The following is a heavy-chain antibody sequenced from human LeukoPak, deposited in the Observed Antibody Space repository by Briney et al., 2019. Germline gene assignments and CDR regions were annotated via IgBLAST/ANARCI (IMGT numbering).Heavy chain of an antibody. V-gene: IGHV4-59*01. CDR3: GGIYDYYMDV. CDR2: IYYGGST. J-gene: IGHJ6*03. CDR1: GGSISSYH. Sequence: SETLSLTCTVSGGSISSYHWTWIRQPPGKGLEYIGYIYYGGSTNYNPSLKSRVTFSIDTSKNQFSLILSSVTAADTAVYYCGGIYDYYMDVWGKGTTVTVSS.